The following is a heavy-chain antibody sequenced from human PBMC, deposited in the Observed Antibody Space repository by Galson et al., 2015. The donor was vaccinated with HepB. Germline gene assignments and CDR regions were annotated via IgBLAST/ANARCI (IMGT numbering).Heavy chain of an antibody. CDR2: IYYIGST. J-gene: IGHJ6*03. Sequence: ETLSLTCTVSGGSISSTSYYWGWIRQPPGKGLEWIRSIYYIGSTYYNPSLKSRVTISVDTSKNQFSLKLSSVTAADTAVYYCARHRAYHYYYYMDVWGNGTTVTVSS. CDR3: ARHRAYHYYYYMDV. V-gene: IGHV4-39*01. CDR1: GGSISSTSYY.